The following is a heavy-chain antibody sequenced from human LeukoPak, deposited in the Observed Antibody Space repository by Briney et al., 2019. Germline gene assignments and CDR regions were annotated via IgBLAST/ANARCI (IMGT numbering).Heavy chain of an antibody. CDR2: ISSSGDTI. V-gene: IGHV3-11*04. D-gene: IGHD3-22*01. CDR1: GFTFSDYY. CDR3: ARDGPYYYDSSGYFFAQDALDI. J-gene: IGHJ3*02. Sequence: PGGSLRLSCAASGFTFSDYYMSWIRQAPGKGLEWLSYISSSGDTIYYADSVKGRFTISRDNAKNSLYLQMNSLRAEDTAVYYCARDGPYYYDSSGYFFAQDALDIWGQGTMVTVSS.